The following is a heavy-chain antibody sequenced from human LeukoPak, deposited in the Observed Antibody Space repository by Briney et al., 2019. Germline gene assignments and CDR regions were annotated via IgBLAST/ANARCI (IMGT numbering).Heavy chain of an antibody. J-gene: IGHJ6*04. CDR1: GFTFSYFA. V-gene: IGHV3-64*02. CDR2: VSSNGDKT. D-gene: IGHD2-2*01. Sequence: PGGSLRLSCAASGFTFSYFAMHWVRQAPGKGLEYISVVSSNGDKTYYADSVKGRFSISRDNSKNTLYLQMGSLRAEDMAVYYCARGGYCSTASCYEGRGDYYYGMDVWGRGTTVSVSS. CDR3: ARGGYCSTASCYEGRGDYYYGMDV.